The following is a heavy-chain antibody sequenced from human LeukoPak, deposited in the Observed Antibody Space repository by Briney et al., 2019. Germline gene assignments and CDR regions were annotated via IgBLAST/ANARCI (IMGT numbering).Heavy chain of an antibody. D-gene: IGHD6-13*01. CDR3: ARRIAAADAFDI. CDR2: IYYSGST. CDR1: GASISSYY. J-gene: IGHJ3*02. V-gene: IGHV4-59*08. Sequence: MASESLSLTCTVSGASISSYYWSWIRQPPGKGLEWIGYIYYSGSTSYNPSLKSRVTISVDTSKTQFSLKLSSVTAADTAVYYCARRIAAADAFDIWGQGTMVTVSS.